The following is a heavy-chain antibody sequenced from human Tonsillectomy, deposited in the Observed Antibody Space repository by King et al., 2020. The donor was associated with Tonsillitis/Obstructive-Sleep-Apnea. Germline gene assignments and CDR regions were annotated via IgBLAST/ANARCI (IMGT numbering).Heavy chain of an antibody. CDR2: IYTGGST. J-gene: IGHJ6*02. CDR3: AREPAGYYYGMDV. D-gene: IGHD1-14*01. V-gene: IGHV3-53*01. Sequence: QLVQSGGGLIQPGGSLRLSCAASGFTVSNTYISWVRQAPGKGLEWVSVIYTGGSTYYADSVKGRFTISRDNSNNTLYLQMNSLRAEDTAVYYCAREPAGYYYGMDVWGQGTTVTVSS. CDR1: GFTVSNTY.